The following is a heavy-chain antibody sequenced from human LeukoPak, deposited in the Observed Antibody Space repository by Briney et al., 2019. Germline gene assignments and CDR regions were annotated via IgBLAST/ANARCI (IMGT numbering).Heavy chain of an antibody. D-gene: IGHD3-22*01. J-gene: IGHJ5*02. Sequence: GSLRLSCAASGFTFSSYEMNWVRQAPGKGLEWVSYIGSSGSTIYYADSVQGRFTISRDNAKNSLYLQMNNLRAEDTAVYYCARNRAIYYYDSSGFDPWGQGTLVTVSS. V-gene: IGHV3-48*03. CDR3: ARNRAIYYYDSSGFDP. CDR2: IGSSGSTI. CDR1: GFTFSSYE.